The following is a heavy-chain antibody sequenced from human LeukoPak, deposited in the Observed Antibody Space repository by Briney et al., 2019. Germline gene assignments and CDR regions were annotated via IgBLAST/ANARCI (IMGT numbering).Heavy chain of an antibody. CDR1: GYSISSGYY. CDR3: ARHVATVTTWDLYYFDY. Sequence: NASETLSLTCAVSGYSISSGYYWGWIRQPPGKGLEWIGSIYHSGSTYYNPSLKSRVTISVDTSKNQFSLKLSSVTAADTAVYYCARHVATVTTWDLYYFDYWGQGTLVTVSS. CDR2: IYHSGST. V-gene: IGHV4-38-2*01. D-gene: IGHD4-17*01. J-gene: IGHJ4*02.